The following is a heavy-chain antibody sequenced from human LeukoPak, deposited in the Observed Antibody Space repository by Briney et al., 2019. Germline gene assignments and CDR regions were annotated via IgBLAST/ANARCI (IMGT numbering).Heavy chain of an antibody. CDR3: ARVGVAYYFDY. D-gene: IGHD3-10*01. CDR2: INPSDGST. CDR1: GYTFTSYY. J-gene: IGHJ4*02. Sequence: ASVKVSCKASGYTFTSYYMHWVRQAPGQGLEWMGIINPSDGSTSYAQKLQGRVTMTRDMSTSTVYMELSSLRSEDTAVYYCARVGVAYYFDYWGQGTLVTVSS. V-gene: IGHV1-46*01.